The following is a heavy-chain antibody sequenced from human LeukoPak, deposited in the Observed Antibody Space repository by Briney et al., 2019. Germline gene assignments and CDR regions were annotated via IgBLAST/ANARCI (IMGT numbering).Heavy chain of an antibody. J-gene: IGHJ6*02. D-gene: IGHD3-22*01. CDR1: GYTFTSYD. CDR3: ARGRRYYDSSGRAYFYYGMDV. V-gene: IGHV1-8*01. Sequence: ASVKVSCKASGYTFTSYDINWVRQATGQGLEWMGWMNPNSGNTGYAQKFQGRVTMTRNTSISTAYMELSSLRSEDTAVYYCARGRRYYDSSGRAYFYYGMDVWGQGTRVPVSS. CDR2: MNPNSGNT.